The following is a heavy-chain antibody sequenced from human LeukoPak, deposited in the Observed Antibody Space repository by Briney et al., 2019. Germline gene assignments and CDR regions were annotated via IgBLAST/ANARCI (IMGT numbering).Heavy chain of an antibody. CDR1: GFTVSSNY. Sequence: GGSLRLSCAASGFTVSSNYMSWVRQAPGKGLEWVSVIYSGGSTYYADSVKGRFTISRDNSKNTLYLQMNNLRAEDTDVYYCARVPVGREYYFDYWGQGTLVTVSS. CDR2: IYSGGST. J-gene: IGHJ4*02. V-gene: IGHV3-53*01. CDR3: ARVPVGREYYFDY. D-gene: IGHD3-10*01.